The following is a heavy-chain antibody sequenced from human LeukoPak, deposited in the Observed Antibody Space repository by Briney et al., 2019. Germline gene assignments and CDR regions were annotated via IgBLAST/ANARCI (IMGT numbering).Heavy chain of an antibody. CDR1: GFSFDDYA. D-gene: IGHD2-2*01. V-gene: IGHV3-9*01. Sequence: GRSLRLSCATSGFSFDDYAMHWVRQAPGKGLEWVSGISWNSGSMVYADSVKGRFTISRDNAKSSLYLQMNSLRAEDTAFYYCTKARGVGYCSSTSCYLGSWFDYWGQGTLVTVAS. CDR2: ISWNSGSM. J-gene: IGHJ4*02. CDR3: TKARGVGYCSSTSCYLGSWFDY.